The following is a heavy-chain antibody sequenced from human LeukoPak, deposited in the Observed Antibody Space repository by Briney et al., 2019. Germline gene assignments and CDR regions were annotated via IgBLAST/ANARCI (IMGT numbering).Heavy chain of an antibody. CDR1: GYSFTSYW. CDR3: ARPLVSITMIVVVITTSPGNEAEYFQH. Sequence: GESLKISCKGSGYSFTSYWIDWVRQMPGKGLEWMGIIYPGDSDTRYSPSFQGQVTISADKSISTAYLQWSSLKASDTAMCYCARPLVSITMIVVVITTSPGNEAEYFQHWGQGTLVTVSS. J-gene: IGHJ1*01. V-gene: IGHV5-51*01. D-gene: IGHD3-22*01. CDR2: IYPGDSDT.